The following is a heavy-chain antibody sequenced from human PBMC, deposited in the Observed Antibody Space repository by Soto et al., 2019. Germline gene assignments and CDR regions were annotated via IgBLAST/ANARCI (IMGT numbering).Heavy chain of an antibody. CDR2: LGPHENGL. J-gene: IGHJ4*02. Sequence: EVQLVESGGGLVQPGGSLRLSCTDSGFTFSGDWMHWVRQAPGKGLVWVSRLGPHENGLNYAASVKGRFTISRDNAKNTLYLHMNHLRVEDTAVYFCTRETFGDRDYWGQGTLVTVSS. V-gene: IGHV3-74*01. D-gene: IGHD4-17*01. CDR3: TRETFGDRDY. CDR1: GFTFSGDW.